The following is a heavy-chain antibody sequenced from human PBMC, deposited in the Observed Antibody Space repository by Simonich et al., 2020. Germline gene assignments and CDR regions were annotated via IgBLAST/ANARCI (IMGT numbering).Heavy chain of an antibody. CDR2: ISWNSGGR. CDR1: GFTFDDYA. J-gene: IGHJ4*02. CDR3: AKDGGYCTNGVCYYFDY. Sequence: EVQLVESGGGLVQPGRSLRLSCAASGFTFDDYAMHWVRQAPGKGREWVAGISWNSGGRGYADSVKGRFTIARDNAKNSLYLQMNSLRAEDTALYYCAKDGGYCTNGVCYYFDYWGQGTLVTVSS. V-gene: IGHV3-9*01. D-gene: IGHD2-8*01.